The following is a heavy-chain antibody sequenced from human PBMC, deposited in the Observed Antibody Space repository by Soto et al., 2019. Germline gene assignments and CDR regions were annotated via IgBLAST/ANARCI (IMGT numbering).Heavy chain of an antibody. V-gene: IGHV5-51*01. CDR3: ARQADYNILTGYSYYFDY. CDR1: GYSFTDYW. CDR2: IYPGDSDA. J-gene: IGHJ4*02. Sequence: PGESLKISCKSSGYSFTDYWIGWVRQMPGKGLEWMGIIYPGDSDARYSPSFQGQVTISVDTSINTAFLRWNSLTASDTAMYYCARQADYNILTGYSYYFDYWGQGSLVTSPQ. D-gene: IGHD3-9*01.